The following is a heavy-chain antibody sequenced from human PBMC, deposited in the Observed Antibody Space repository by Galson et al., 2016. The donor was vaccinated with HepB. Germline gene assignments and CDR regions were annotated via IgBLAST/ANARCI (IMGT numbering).Heavy chain of an antibody. D-gene: IGHD1-26*01. CDR1: GLTFINFA. CDR2: ISTTGHVT. CDR3: AKRVGAAARGWFDP. Sequence: SLRLSCAASGLTFINFAMSWVRQAPGKGLEWVSAISTTGHVTYYADSVKGRFTISRDNSKDTLYLHMNSLRAEDTAVYYCAKRVGAAARGWFDPWGQGTLVTVSS. J-gene: IGHJ5*02. V-gene: IGHV3-23*01.